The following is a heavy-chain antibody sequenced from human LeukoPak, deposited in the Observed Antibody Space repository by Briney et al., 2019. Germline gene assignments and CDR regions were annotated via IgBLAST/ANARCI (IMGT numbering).Heavy chain of an antibody. D-gene: IGHD1-14*01. CDR2: IYYSGST. CDR3: ARTKEPVDFDY. V-gene: IGHV4-39*07. CDR1: GGSISSSSYY. J-gene: IGHJ4*02. Sequence: SETLSLTCTVSGGSISSSSYYWGWIRQPPGKGLEWIGSIYYSGSTYYNPSLKSRVTISVDTSKNQFSLKLSSVTAADTAVYYCARTKEPVDFDYWGQGTLVTVSS.